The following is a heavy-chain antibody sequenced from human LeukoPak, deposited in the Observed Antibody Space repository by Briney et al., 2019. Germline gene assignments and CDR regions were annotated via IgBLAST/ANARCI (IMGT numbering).Heavy chain of an antibody. Sequence: PSETLSLTCSVSGGSISSSNYYWGWIRQPPGKGLEWVGSIYYSASAYYNPSLKSRVTISVDTSKNQFSLKLSSVTAADTAVYYCARLRQQPGFGSLYYFDYWGQGTLVTVPS. CDR2: IYYSASA. CDR1: GGSISSSNYY. V-gene: IGHV4-39*01. CDR3: ARLRQQPGFGSLYYFDY. J-gene: IGHJ4*02. D-gene: IGHD6-13*01.